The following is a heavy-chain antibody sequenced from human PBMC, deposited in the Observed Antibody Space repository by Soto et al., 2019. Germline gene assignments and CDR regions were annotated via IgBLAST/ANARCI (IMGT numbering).Heavy chain of an antibody. CDR2: ISGTGGGT. Sequence: EVHLLESGGGLVQPGGSLRLSCAASGFTFSNYAMTWVRQAPGKGLEWVSVISGTGGGTNNADSAKGRFTTSRDNSKNTLYLQMTSLRAEHTAVYYCAKRAFYGSGIPNYYGMDVWGQGTAVTVSS. CDR3: AKRAFYGSGIPNYYGMDV. V-gene: IGHV3-23*01. CDR1: GFTFSNYA. J-gene: IGHJ6*02. D-gene: IGHD3-10*01.